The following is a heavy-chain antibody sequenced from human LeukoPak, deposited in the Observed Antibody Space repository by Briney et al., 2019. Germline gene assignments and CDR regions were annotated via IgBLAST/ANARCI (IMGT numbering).Heavy chain of an antibody. V-gene: IGHV3-23*01. CDR3: AKGLYYFDY. J-gene: IGHJ4*02. Sequence: GGSLRLSCAASGFTFSSYAMNWVRQAPGKGLEWVSAISGSGDSTYYADSVKGRFTISRDNSKNMLYLQMNSLRAEDTAIYYCAKGLYYFDYWGQGTLVTVSS. CDR1: GFTFSSYA. D-gene: IGHD6-19*01. CDR2: ISGSGDST.